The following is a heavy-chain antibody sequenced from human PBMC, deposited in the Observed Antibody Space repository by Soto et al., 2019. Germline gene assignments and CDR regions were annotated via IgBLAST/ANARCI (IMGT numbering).Heavy chain of an antibody. J-gene: IGHJ4*02. CDR1: GFTFGLHA. CDR3: ARYRGVDSERPFDY. V-gene: IGHV3-23*04. Sequence: DVQLVDSGGGLVQPGGSLRLSCAASGFTFGLHAMSWVRQAPGKGLEWVSTISNTGKSPFYADSVKGRFTITRDNSKNMMFLQLNSLRAEDTAFYYCARYRGVDSERPFDYWGQGTLVTVSS. CDR2: ISNTGKSP. D-gene: IGHD2-21*02.